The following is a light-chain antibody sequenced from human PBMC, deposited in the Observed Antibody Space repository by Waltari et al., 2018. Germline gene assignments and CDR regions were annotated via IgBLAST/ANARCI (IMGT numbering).Light chain of an antibody. J-gene: IGLJ2*01. Sequence: RTSSDVGGYNFVSWYQQHPGKAPQLMIYDVNRRPSGVPDRFSGSKSGNTASLTVSGLQAEDEADYYCCSYAGSYNWAFGAGTTLTVL. V-gene: IGLV2-11*03. CDR1: SSDVGGYNF. CDR2: DVN. CDR3: CSYAGSYNWA.